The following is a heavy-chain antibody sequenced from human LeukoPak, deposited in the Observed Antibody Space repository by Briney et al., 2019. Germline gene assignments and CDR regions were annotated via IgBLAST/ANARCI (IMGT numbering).Heavy chain of an antibody. CDR1: GYTFTGYF. D-gene: IGHD3-22*01. CDR3: ARVNNYYDSRGYLYYFDS. V-gene: IGHV1-2*02. Sequence: ASVKVSCKASGYTFTGYFMHWVRQAPGQGLECMGWINPNSGATNYAQNSQGRVTMTRDTSISTAYTEPSRLRSDDTAVYYCARVNNYYDSRGYLYYFDSWGQGTLVTVSS. CDR2: INPNSGAT. J-gene: IGHJ4*02.